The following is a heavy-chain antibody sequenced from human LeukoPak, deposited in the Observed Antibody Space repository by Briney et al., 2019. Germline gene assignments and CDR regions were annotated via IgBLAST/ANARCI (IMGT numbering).Heavy chain of an antibody. J-gene: IGHJ4*02. V-gene: IGHV3-23*01. CDR2: ISGSGGST. D-gene: IGHD6-19*01. CDR3: AKVGQNHDSSGWHGNYFDY. CDR1: GFTFSSYA. Sequence: GGSLRLSCAASGFTFSSYAMSWVRQAPGKGLEWVSAISGSGGSTYYADSVKGRFAISRDNSKNTLYLQMNSLRAEDTAVYYCAKVGQNHDSSGWHGNYFDYWGQGTLVTVSS.